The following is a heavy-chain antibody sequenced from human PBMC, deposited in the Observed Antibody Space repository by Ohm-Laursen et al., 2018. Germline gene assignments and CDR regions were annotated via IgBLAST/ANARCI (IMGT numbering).Heavy chain of an antibody. CDR1: GFTFSTYG. CDR2: IWYDGSNK. Sequence: SLSLSCTASGFTFSTYGMHWVRQAPGKGLEWVAVIWYDGSNKNYADSVKGRFTISRDNSKNTLYLQMNSLRAEDTAVYYCARDLRKGSYFDYWGQGTLVTVSS. V-gene: IGHV3-33*01. CDR3: ARDLRKGSYFDY. J-gene: IGHJ4*02.